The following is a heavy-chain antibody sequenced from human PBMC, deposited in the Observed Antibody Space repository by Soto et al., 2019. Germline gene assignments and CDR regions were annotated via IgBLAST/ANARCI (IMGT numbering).Heavy chain of an antibody. CDR3: ASTAYSSSSDGWFDP. CDR1: GDSVSSNSAA. D-gene: IGHD6-6*01. V-gene: IGHV6-1*01. Sequence: SQTLSLTCAISGDSVSSNSAAWNWIRQSQSRGLEWLGRTYYRSKWYNDYAVSVKSRITINPDTSKNQFSLQLNSVTPEDTAVYYCASTAYSSSSDGWFDPWGQGTLVTVSS. CDR2: TYYRSKWYN. J-gene: IGHJ5*02.